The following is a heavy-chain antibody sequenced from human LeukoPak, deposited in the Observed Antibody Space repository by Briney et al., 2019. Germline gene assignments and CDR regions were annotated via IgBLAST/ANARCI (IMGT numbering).Heavy chain of an antibody. CDR3: AREKPEVVTWYSSGWVFDY. CDR2: IYTSGST. V-gene: IGHV4-61*02. D-gene: IGHD6-19*01. Sequence: SQTLSLTCTVSGGSISSGSYYWSWIRQPAGKGLEWIGRIYTSGSTNYNPSLKSRVTISVDTSKNQFSLKLSSVTAADTAVYYCAREKPEVVTWYSSGWVFDYWGQGTLVTVSS. CDR1: GGSISSGSYY. J-gene: IGHJ4*02.